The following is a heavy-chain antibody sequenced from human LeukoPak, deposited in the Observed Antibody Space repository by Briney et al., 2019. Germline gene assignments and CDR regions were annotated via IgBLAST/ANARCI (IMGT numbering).Heavy chain of an antibody. V-gene: IGHV4-39*07. J-gene: IGHJ5*02. D-gene: IGHD6-13*01. CDR3: ARDAWYSSSWYGSGRWLFDP. CDR2: IYYSGST. CDR1: GGSISSSSYY. Sequence: PSETLSLTCTVSGGSISSSSYYWGWIRQPPGKGLEWIGSIYYSGSTYYNPSLKSRVTISVDTSKNQFSLKLSSVTAADTAVYYCARDAWYSSSWYGSGRWLFDPWGQGTLVTVSS.